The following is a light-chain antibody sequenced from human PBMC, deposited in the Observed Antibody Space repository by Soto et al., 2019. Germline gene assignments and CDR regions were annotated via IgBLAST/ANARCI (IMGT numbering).Light chain of an antibody. CDR3: QQSYSTPIT. V-gene: IGKV1-39*01. J-gene: IGKJ5*01. CDR1: QSISSY. Sequence: DIQMTQSPSSLSASVEDRVIITCRASQSISSYLNWYQQKPGKAPKLLIYAASSLQSGVPSRFSGSGSGSDFTLTISSLQPEDFATYYCQQSYSTPITVGQGTRLAIK. CDR2: AAS.